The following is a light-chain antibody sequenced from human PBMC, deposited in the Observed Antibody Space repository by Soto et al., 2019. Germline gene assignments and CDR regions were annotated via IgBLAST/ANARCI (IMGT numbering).Light chain of an antibody. CDR3: QQYHNLWT. CDR2: RAS. V-gene: IGKV3-15*01. CDR1: HYIYSN. J-gene: IGKJ5*01. Sequence: EIVMTQSPATLSVSPGERATLSFTASHYIYSNVAWFQQRPGQAPRLLIYRASTRATGTPARFSGSGSGTEFTLTITSLQSEDFALYYCQQYHNLWTFGQGTRLEIK.